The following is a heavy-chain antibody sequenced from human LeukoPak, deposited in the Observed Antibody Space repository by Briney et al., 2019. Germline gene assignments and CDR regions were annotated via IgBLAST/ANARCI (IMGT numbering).Heavy chain of an antibody. J-gene: IGHJ3*02. V-gene: IGHV3-13*01. CDR3: ARGVVGAFDI. Sequence: GGSLRLSCAASGFTFSSYDMHWVRQAPGKGLEWVSAIGTAGDTYYPGSVTGRFTISRENAKNSLYLQMNSLRAGDTAVYYCARGVVGAFDIWGQGTMVTVSS. D-gene: IGHD1-26*01. CDR1: GFTFSSYD. CDR2: IGTAGDT.